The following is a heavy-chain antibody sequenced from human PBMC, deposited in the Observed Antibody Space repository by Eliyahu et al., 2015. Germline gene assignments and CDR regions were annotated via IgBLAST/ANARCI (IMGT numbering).Heavy chain of an antibody. CDR3: AKDSFQYSSSASSYYYYGMDV. J-gene: IGHJ6*02. Sequence: EVQLVESGGGLVQPGRSLRLSCSASGFTFXDXAXXXGRQAPGKGLEWVSGXSWNSGSIGYADSVKGRFTISRDNAKNSLYLQMNSLRAEDTALYYCAKDSFQYSSSASSYYYYGMDVWGQGTTVTVSS. CDR2: XSWNSGSI. CDR1: GFTFXDXA. D-gene: IGHD6-6*01. V-gene: IGHV3-9*01.